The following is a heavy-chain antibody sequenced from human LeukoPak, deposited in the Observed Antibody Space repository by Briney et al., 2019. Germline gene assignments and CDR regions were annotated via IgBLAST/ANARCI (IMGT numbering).Heavy chain of an antibody. D-gene: IGHD4-17*01. J-gene: IGHJ2*01. V-gene: IGHV3-30*18. Sequence: AGSLRLSCAASGFTFSSYGMHWVRQAPGKGLEWVAGVSYDGSSKYYRDSVKGRFTISRDNSKNTLDLQMNSLRPEDTAVFYCAKGDHGDYWYLDLWGRGTLVSVSS. CDR2: VSYDGSSK. CDR1: GFTFSSYG. CDR3: AKGDHGDYWYLDL.